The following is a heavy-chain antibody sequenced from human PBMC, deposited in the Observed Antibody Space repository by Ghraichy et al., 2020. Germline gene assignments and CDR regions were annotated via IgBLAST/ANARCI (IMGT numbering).Heavy chain of an antibody. J-gene: IGHJ4*02. Sequence: SQTLSLTCTVSGGSISSSSYYWGWIRQPPGKGLEWIGSIYYSGSTYYNPSLKSRVTISVDTSKNQFSLKLSSVTAADTAVDYCARQQQLVPRTSTQFDYWGQGTLVTVSS. D-gene: IGHD6-13*01. CDR2: IYYSGST. CDR3: ARQQQLVPRTSTQFDY. CDR1: GGSISSSSYY. V-gene: IGHV4-39*01.